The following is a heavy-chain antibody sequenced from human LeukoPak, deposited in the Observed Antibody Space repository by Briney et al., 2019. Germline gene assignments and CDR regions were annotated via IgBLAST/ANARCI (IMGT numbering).Heavy chain of an antibody. Sequence: ASVKVSCKACGGTFSSYAISWGRQAPGQGLEWMGGIIPIFGTANYAQKFQGRVTITADESTSTAYMELSSLRSEDTAVYYCARGPSYSGSYWDYWGQGTLVTVSS. J-gene: IGHJ4*02. CDR2: IIPIFGTA. CDR1: GGTFSSYA. D-gene: IGHD1-26*01. V-gene: IGHV1-69*01. CDR3: ARGPSYSGSYWDY.